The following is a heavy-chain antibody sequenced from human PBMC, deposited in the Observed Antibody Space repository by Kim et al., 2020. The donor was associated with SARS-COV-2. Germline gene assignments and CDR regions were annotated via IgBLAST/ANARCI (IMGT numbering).Heavy chain of an antibody. D-gene: IGHD2-2*02. CDR3: ASGYCSSTSCYNFGWFDP. V-gene: IGHV1-69*13. CDR2: IIPIFGTA. Sequence: SVKVSCKASGGTFSSYAISWVRQAPGQGLEWMGGIIPIFGTANYAQKFQGRVTITADESTSTAYMELSSLRSEDTAVYYCASGYCSSTSCYNFGWFDPWGQGTLVTVSS. J-gene: IGHJ5*02. CDR1: GGTFSSYA.